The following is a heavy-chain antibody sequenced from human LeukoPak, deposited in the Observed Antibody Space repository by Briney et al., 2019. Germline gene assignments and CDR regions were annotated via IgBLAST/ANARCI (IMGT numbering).Heavy chain of an antibody. Sequence: SETLSLTCTVSDGAITGYYWGWIRQPPGKGLEWIGHIHFGGSTNYNPSLKNRLTILVDTSENYLSLKLNSVTSADTAVYYCARGYSTSWTYYFDYWGQGALVTVSS. V-gene: IGHV4-59*01. CDR1: DGAITGYY. CDR3: ARGYSTSWTYYFDY. D-gene: IGHD6-13*01. CDR2: IHFGGST. J-gene: IGHJ4*02.